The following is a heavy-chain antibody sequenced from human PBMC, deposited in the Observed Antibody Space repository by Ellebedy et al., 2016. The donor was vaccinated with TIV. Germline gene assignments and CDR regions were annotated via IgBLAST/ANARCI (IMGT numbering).Heavy chain of an antibody. Sequence: AASVKVSCKASGYTFDNYYIPWVRLTPGQGLEWAGIINHRDGSISYVQKFQDKVIMTRDTSTSTVYMELSSLKSEDTAVYCCARGSGTYAGDTGGIFDYWGQGSLVTVSS. J-gene: IGHJ4*02. CDR2: INHRDGSI. V-gene: IGHV1-46*02. D-gene: IGHD1-26*01. CDR3: ARGSGTYAGDTGGIFDY. CDR1: GYTFDNYY.